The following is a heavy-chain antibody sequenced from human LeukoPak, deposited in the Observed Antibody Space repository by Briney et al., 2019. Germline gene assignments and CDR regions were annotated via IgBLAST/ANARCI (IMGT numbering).Heavy chain of an antibody. CDR3: AREILTGYAFDI. CDR1: GFTFSTYA. Sequence: PGRSLRLSCAASGFTFSTYAMHWVRQAPGKGLEWVAFISYDETNKYCADSVKGRFTISRDNSKNTLYLQMKSLRAEDTALYYCAREILTGYAFDIWGQGTMVTVSS. V-gene: IGHV3-30-3*01. D-gene: IGHD7-27*01. J-gene: IGHJ3*02. CDR2: ISYDETNK.